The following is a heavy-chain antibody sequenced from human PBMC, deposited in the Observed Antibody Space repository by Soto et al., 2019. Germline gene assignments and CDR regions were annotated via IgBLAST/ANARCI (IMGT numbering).Heavy chain of an antibody. D-gene: IGHD2-8*01. V-gene: IGHV6-1*01. CDR3: ARGKLQVLMVYAIRNDGYYGMDV. CDR2: TYYRSKWYN. Sequence: SPTLSLTCAISGDSVSSNSAAWNWIRQSPSRGLEWLGRTYYRSKWYNDYAVSVKSRITINPDTSKNQFSLQLNSVTPEDTAVYYCARGKLQVLMVYAIRNDGYYGMDVWGQGTTVTVSS. J-gene: IGHJ6*02. CDR1: GDSVSSNSAA.